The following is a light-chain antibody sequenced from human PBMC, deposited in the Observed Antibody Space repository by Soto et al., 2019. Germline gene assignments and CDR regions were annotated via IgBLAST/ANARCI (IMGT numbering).Light chain of an antibody. CDR2: EGT. J-gene: IGLJ2*01. V-gene: IGLV2-23*01. CDR1: SSDVGISTL. Sequence: QSALTQPASVSGSPRQSITISCTGTSSDVGISTLVSWYQHHPGKAPKLIIYEGTKRPSGVSNRFSGSKSCNTASLTISWLQTEDEADYYCSSYARSNSVVFGGGTKLTVL. CDR3: SSYARSNSVV.